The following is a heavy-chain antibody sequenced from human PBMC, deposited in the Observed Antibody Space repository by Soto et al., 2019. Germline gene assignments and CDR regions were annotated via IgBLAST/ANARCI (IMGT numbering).Heavy chain of an antibody. V-gene: IGHV4-31*03. CDR2: IYYSGST. CDR3: AREGGYSYDYYGMDV. J-gene: IGHJ6*02. Sequence: SETLSLTCTVSGGSISSGGYYWSWIRQHPGKGLEWIGYIYYSGSTYYNPSLKSRVTISVDTSKNQFSLKLSSVTAADTAVYYCAREGGYSYDYYGMDVWGQGTKVTVSS. D-gene: IGHD5-18*01. CDR1: GGSISSGGYY.